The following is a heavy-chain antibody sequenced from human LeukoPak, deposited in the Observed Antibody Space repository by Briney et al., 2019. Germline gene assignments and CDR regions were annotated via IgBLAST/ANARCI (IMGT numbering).Heavy chain of an antibody. D-gene: IGHD3-22*01. V-gene: IGHV4-59*01. CDR2: IYYSGST. CDR3: ARISDDYYDISGYFDY. J-gene: IGHJ4*02. Sequence: PSETLTLTCTVSGGSISSYYWSWIRQPPGKGLEWIGYIYYSGSTNYNPSLKSRGTISVDTTKKQFPLKLRSVTTVDKSAVYYARISDDYYDISGYFDYWGQGTLVTVSS. CDR1: GGSISSYY.